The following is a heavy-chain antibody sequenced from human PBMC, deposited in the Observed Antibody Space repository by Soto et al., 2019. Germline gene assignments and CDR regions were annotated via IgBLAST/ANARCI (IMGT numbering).Heavy chain of an antibody. J-gene: IGHJ4*02. V-gene: IGHV1-18*01. Sequence: QVQLVQSGAEVKKPGASVKVSCKASGYTFTSYGISWVRQAPGQGLEWMGWISAYNGNTKNAQKLQGRVTMSTDTSTRTDYMELRSLRADDTAVYYCARDSPPVGYWGQGTRVTVSS. CDR2: ISAYNGNT. CDR1: GYTFTSYG. CDR3: ARDSPPVGY.